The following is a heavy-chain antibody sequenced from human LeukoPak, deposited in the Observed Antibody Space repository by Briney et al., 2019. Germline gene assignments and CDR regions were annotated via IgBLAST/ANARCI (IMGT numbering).Heavy chain of an antibody. CDR1: GFPFSSYW. Sequence: GSLRLSCAASGFPFSSYWMSWVRPAPGKGLGGVANIKQDGSEKYYVDSVKGRFTISRDNAKNSLYLQMNSLRAEDTAVYYCAREITMVRGTPPNWFDPWGQGTLVTVSS. CDR2: IKQDGSEK. CDR3: AREITMVRGTPPNWFDP. D-gene: IGHD3-10*01. J-gene: IGHJ5*02. V-gene: IGHV3-7*01.